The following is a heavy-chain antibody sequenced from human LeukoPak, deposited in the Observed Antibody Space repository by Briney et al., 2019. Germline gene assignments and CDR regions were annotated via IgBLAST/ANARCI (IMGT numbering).Heavy chain of an antibody. J-gene: IGHJ4*02. CDR1: GGSFSGYY. D-gene: IGHD3-22*01. Sequence: SETLSLTCAVYGGSFSGYYWSWIRQPPGKGLEWIGEINHSGSTNYNPSLKSRVTISVDTSKNQFSLKLSSVTAADTAVYYCARGLSSCLPFDYWGQGTLVTVSS. CDR2: INHSGST. CDR3: ARGLSSCLPFDY. V-gene: IGHV4-34*01.